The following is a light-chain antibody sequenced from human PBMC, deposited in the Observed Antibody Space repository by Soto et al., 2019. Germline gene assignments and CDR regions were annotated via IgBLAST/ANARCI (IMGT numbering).Light chain of an antibody. V-gene: IGKV1-39*01. CDR1: QSISTY. Sequence: DIQMTQSPSSLSASVGDRVTITCRASQSISTYLHWYQQKPGKAPNLLIYAASTLQSGVPSRFSGSGSGTDFTLTISSLQPDDFATYYCQQSFTTPSFGQGTRLEI. CDR3: QQSFTTPS. CDR2: AAS. J-gene: IGKJ5*01.